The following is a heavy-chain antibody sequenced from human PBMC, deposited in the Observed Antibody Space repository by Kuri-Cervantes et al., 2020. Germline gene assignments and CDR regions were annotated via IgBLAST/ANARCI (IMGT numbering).Heavy chain of an antibody. CDR3: ARGQLDYGDYGKGVRDAFDI. J-gene: IGHJ3*02. V-gene: IGHV3-48*01. CDR2: ISRGGLTI. CDR1: GFTFSSYW. Sequence: GESLKISCAASGFTFSSYWMHWVRQAPGKGLEWVSYISRGGLTIYYADSVKGRFTISRENAKNSLYLQMNSLRAGDTAVYYCARGQLDYGDYGKGVRDAFDIWGQGTMVTVSS. D-gene: IGHD4-17*01.